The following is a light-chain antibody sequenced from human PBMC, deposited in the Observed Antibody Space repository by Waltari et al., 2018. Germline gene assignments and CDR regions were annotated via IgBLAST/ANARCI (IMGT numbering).Light chain of an antibody. CDR1: PSIGSS. Sequence: ETVVTQSPGTLSVSPGERATLSCRTSPSIGSSLAWYQQKPGQSPRLLIYHASTRATGIPARFSGSGSETEFTFTISSLQSEDSAVYYCQQYNNWPPGTFGQGTRVVV. CDR3: QQYNNWPPGT. CDR2: HAS. J-gene: IGKJ1*01. V-gene: IGKV3D-15*01.